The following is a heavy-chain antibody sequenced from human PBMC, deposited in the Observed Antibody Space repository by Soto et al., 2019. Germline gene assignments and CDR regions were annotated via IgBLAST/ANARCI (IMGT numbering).Heavy chain of an antibody. D-gene: IGHD3-22*01. CDR2: ISGSGVST. Sequence: PGGSLRLSCAASGFTFSIYSMNWVRQAPGKGLEWVSAISGSGVSTYYADSVKGRFTISRDNSKNTLYLQMNSLRAEDTAVYYCAKSPGMYYYDSSGYYHYDYWGQGTLVTVSS. J-gene: IGHJ4*02. CDR1: GFTFSIYS. V-gene: IGHV3-23*01. CDR3: AKSPGMYYYDSSGYYHYDY.